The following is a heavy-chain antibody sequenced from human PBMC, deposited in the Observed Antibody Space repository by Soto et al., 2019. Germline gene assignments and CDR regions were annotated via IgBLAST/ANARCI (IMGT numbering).Heavy chain of an antibody. CDR1: GGSISSSSYY. D-gene: IGHD4-17*01. V-gene: IGHV4-39*01. CDR3: ARHDSPPVTTYLSTSDYYGMDV. Sequence: SETLSLTCTVSGGSISSSSYYWGWIRQPPGKGLEWIGSIYYSGSTYYNPSLKSRVTISVDTSKNQFSLKLCSVTAADTAVYYCARHDSPPVTTYLSTSDYYGMDVWGQGTTVTVSS. CDR2: IYYSGST. J-gene: IGHJ6*02.